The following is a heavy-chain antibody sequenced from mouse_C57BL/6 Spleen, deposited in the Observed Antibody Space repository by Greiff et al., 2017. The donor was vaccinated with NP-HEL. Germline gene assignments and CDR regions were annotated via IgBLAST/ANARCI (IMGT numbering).Heavy chain of an antibody. CDR1: GFTFSSYA. J-gene: IGHJ3*01. CDR2: ISDGGSYT. V-gene: IGHV5-4*01. CDR3: ARDLRGTRGFAY. D-gene: IGHD3-3*01. Sequence: EVMLVESGGGLVKPGGSLKLSCAASGFTFSSYAMSWVRQTPEKRLEWVATISDGGSYTYYPDNVKGRFTISRDNAKNNLYLQMSHLKSEDTAMYYCARDLRGTRGFAYWGQGTLVTVSA.